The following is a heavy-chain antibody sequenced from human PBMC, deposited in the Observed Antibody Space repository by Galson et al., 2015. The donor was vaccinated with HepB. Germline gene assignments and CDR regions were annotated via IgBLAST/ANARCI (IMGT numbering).Heavy chain of an antibody. Sequence: SLRLSCAASGFTFSSYAMSWVRQAPGKGLEWVSAISGSGGSTYYADSVKGRFTISRDNSKNTLYLQMNSLRAEDTAVYYCAKGSRQQLDGFDYWGQGTLVTVSS. V-gene: IGHV3-23*01. D-gene: IGHD6-13*01. J-gene: IGHJ4*02. CDR2: ISGSGGST. CDR3: AKGSRQQLDGFDY. CDR1: GFTFSSYA.